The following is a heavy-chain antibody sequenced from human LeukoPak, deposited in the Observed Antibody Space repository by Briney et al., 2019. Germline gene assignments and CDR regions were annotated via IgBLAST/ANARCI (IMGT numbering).Heavy chain of an antibody. CDR2: INPNNGYT. Sequence: GASVKVSCKASGYTFTGYYMHWVRQAPGQGLEWMGWINPNNGYTNYAQKFQGRVTMTRDTSISTAYMELSRLRSDDAAVYYCARPQRIRIIFDSWGQGSLVTVSS. J-gene: IGHJ5*01. D-gene: IGHD3-16*01. CDR3: ARPQRIRIIFDS. CDR1: GYTFTGYY. V-gene: IGHV1-2*02.